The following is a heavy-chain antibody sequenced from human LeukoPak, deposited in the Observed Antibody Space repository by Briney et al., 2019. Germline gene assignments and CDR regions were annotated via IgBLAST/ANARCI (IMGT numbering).Heavy chain of an antibody. V-gene: IGHV1-3*01. D-gene: IGHD6-19*01. Sequence: GASVKVSCKGSGYNFNSYGMHWLRQAPGQRLEWMGWINAANDNTEYSQKFQGRVTITRDTSANTAYMELSSLRSEDTAVYYCARSHGSGWYPHFDYWGQGTLVTVSS. CDR2: INAANDNT. CDR1: GYNFNSYG. J-gene: IGHJ4*02. CDR3: ARSHGSGWYPHFDY.